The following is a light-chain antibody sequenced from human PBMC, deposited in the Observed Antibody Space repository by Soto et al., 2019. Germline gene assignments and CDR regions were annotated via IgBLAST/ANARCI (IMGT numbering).Light chain of an antibody. CDR1: SSDVGSYNL. V-gene: IGLV2-23*01. CDR2: EGS. J-gene: IGLJ2*01. CDR3: SSYAGAVV. Sequence: LTQPASVSGSPGQSITISCTGTSSDVGSYNLVSWYQHRPGKAPKLMIYEGSNRPSGVSNRFSGSKSGNTASLTISGLQAEDEADYYCSSYAGAVVFGGGTKLTVL.